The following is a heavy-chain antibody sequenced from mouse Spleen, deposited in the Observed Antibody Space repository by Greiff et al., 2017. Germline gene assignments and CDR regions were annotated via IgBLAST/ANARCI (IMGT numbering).Heavy chain of an antibody. CDR1: GFTFSDFY. CDR2: SRNKANDYTT. V-gene: IGHV7-1*01. J-gene: IGHJ4*01. Sequence: EVKLVESGGGLVQAGRSLRLSCATSGFTFSDFYMEWVRQAPGKGLEWIAASRNKANDYTTEYSASVKGRFIVSRDTSQSILYLQMNALRAEDTAIYYCARDHYYGSSYAMDYWGQGTSVTVSS. CDR3: ARDHYYGSSYAMDY. D-gene: IGHD1-1*01.